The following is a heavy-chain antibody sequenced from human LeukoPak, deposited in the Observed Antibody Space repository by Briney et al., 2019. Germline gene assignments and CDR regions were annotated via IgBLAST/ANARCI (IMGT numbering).Heavy chain of an antibody. Sequence: PGGSLRLSCAASGVIVSSNYMSWVRQAPGKGLEWVAIIYIVGTTHYADSVKGRFTISRDNSKNTLYLQMNSLRAEDTAVYYCARAVSGYYFDYWGQGALVTVSS. J-gene: IGHJ4*02. CDR3: ARAVSGYYFDY. CDR1: GVIVSSNY. CDR2: IYIVGTT. V-gene: IGHV3-53*01. D-gene: IGHD1-14*01.